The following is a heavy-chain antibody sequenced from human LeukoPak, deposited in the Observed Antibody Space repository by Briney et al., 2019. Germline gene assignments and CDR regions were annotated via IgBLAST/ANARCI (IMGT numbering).Heavy chain of an antibody. CDR3: ARHVPGMIVVVTHFDY. CDR1: GGSISSRSFY. J-gene: IGHJ4*02. CDR2: IYYSGST. Sequence: PSETLSLTCTVSGGSISSRSFYWGWIRQPPGKGLEWIGYIYYSGSTNYNPSLKSRVTISVDTSKNQFSLKLSSVTAADAAVYYCARHVPGMIVVVTHFDYWGQGTLVTVSS. D-gene: IGHD3-22*01. V-gene: IGHV4-61*05.